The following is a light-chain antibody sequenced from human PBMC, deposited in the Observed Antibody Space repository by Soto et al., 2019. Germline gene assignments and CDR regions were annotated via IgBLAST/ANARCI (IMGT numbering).Light chain of an antibody. J-gene: IGKJ1*01. Sequence: DIQMTQSPSSLSASVGDRVTITCRASQGISNSLAWYQQKPGKVPTLLITAASTLHFGVPSRFSGSGSGTDFTLTISRLEPEDFAMYFCQQHGSSPRTFGQGTKVEIK. CDR3: QQHGSSPRT. V-gene: IGKV1-27*01. CDR2: AAS. CDR1: QGISNS.